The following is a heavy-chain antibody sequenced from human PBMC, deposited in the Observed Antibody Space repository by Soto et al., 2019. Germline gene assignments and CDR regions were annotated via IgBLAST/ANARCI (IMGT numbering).Heavy chain of an antibody. D-gene: IGHD6-13*01. CDR1: GFTVSSNY. CDR2: IYSGGRT. J-gene: IGHJ3*02. Sequence: PGGSLRLSCAASGFTVSSNYMSWVRQAPGKGLEWVSVIYSGGRTYYADSVKGRFTISRDNSKNTLYLQMNSLRAEDTAVYYCARAFSRWSASTAFDIWGQGTMVTVSS. V-gene: IGHV3-53*01. CDR3: ARAFSRWSASTAFDI.